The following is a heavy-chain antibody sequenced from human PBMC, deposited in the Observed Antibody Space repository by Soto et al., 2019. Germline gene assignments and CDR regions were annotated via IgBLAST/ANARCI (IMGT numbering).Heavy chain of an antibody. CDR3: AKDRVAVVMSSYGMDV. J-gene: IGHJ6*02. CDR2: ISWNSGSI. Sequence: EVQLVESGGGLVQPGRSPRLSCAASGFTFDDYAMHWVRQAPGKGLEWVSGISWNSGSIGYADSVKGRFTISRDNAKNSLYLQMNSLRAEDTALYYCAKDRVAVVMSSYGMDVWSQGTTVTVSS. D-gene: IGHD3-22*01. CDR1: GFTFDDYA. V-gene: IGHV3-9*01.